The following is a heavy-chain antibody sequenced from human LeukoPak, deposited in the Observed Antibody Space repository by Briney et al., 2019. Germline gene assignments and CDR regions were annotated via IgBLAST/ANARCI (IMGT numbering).Heavy chain of an antibody. Sequence: GGSLRLSCVASGLNFNNAWMTWVRQAPGKGLEWVGRIKNKIDGGTTDYAAPVKGRFIISRDDSKDTVSLQMNSLKTEDTVVYYCTASRVGNYYIYYYVDYWGQGTPVTVSS. V-gene: IGHV3-15*01. CDR1: GLNFNNAW. D-gene: IGHD1-26*01. CDR3: TASRVGNYYIYYYVDY. J-gene: IGHJ4*02. CDR2: IKNKIDGGTT.